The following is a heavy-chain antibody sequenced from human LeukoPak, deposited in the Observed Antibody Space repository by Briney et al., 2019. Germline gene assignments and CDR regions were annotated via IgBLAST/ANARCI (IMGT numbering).Heavy chain of an antibody. J-gene: IGHJ3*01. D-gene: IGHD1-26*01. V-gene: IGHV3-74*01. CDR1: GFTFSTYW. Sequence: PGRSLRLSCAASGFTFSTYWMHWVRQAPGKGLVWVSRIKTDGSSTNYADYADSVKGRFTISRDNAKNMLYLQMNSLRAEDTAAYYCARGGSPPEALGDAFGVWGQGTMVTVSS. CDR3: ARGGSPPEALGDAFGV. CDR2: IKTDGSST.